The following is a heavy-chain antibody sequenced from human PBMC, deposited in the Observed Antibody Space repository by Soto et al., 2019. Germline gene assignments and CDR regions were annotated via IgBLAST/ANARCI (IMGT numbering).Heavy chain of an antibody. CDR1: GGSISSYY. Sequence: QVQLQESGPGLVKPSETLSLTCTVSGGSISSYYWSWIRQPPGKGLEWIGYIYYSGSTNYNPSLKSRVTISVDPSKNQFSLKLSSVPAADTAVYYCARRYGDCFDFWGQGTLVTVSS. V-gene: IGHV4-59*08. D-gene: IGHD4-17*01. J-gene: IGHJ4*02. CDR2: IYYSGST. CDR3: ARRYGDCFDF.